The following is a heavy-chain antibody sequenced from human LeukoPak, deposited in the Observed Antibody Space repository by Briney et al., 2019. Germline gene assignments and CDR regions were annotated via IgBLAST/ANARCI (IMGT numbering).Heavy chain of an antibody. CDR3: AKLATVGAPY. CDR1: GFTFSSYG. CDR2: ISGGGGGT. J-gene: IGHJ4*02. V-gene: IGHV3-23*01. D-gene: IGHD1-26*01. Sequence: GGSLRLSCAASGFTFSSYGMSWVRQAPGKGLEWVSTISGGGGGTYYADSVKGRFTISRDSSKNTLSLQMNSLRAEDTAVYYCAKLATVGAPYWGQGTLVTVSS.